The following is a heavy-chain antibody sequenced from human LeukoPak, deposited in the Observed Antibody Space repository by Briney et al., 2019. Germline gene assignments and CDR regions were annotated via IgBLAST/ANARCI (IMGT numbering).Heavy chain of an antibody. V-gene: IGHV3-74*01. D-gene: IGHD5-18*01. Sequence: GGSLRLSCAASGLTFSSHWMHWVRQAPGKGLVWVSRITNDGSSTTYADSVKGRFTISRDNAKNMLYLQVNSLRAEDTAVYYCARWGYSYGYFDYWGQGTLVTVSS. CDR1: GLTFSSHW. CDR2: ITNDGSST. J-gene: IGHJ4*02. CDR3: ARWGYSYGYFDY.